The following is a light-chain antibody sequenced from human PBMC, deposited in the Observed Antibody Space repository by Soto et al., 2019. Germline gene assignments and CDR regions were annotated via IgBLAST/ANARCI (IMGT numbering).Light chain of an antibody. V-gene: IGKV3-20*01. CDR1: GSVSSY. CDR2: GAS. Sequence: EIVLTQSPATLSLSPWERATLSCRAGGSVSSYLACYQQKPVQAPRLLIYGASNRSTGIPDRFSGSGSGTDFILTISRLEPEDFAVYYCQQYGSSGTFGQGTKVHI. J-gene: IGKJ1*01. CDR3: QQYGSSGT.